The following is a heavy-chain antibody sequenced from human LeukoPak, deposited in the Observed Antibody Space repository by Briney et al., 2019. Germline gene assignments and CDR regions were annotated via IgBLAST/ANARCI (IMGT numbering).Heavy chain of an antibody. CDR1: GYTFTSYD. V-gene: IGHV1-8*01. Sequence: ASVTVSCKASGYTFTSYDINWVRQATGQGLEWMGWMNPNSGNTGYAQKFQGRVTMTRNTSISTAYMELSSLRSEDTAVYYCARDYSSGWYYYYYGMDVWGQGTTVTVSS. D-gene: IGHD6-19*01. CDR2: MNPNSGNT. J-gene: IGHJ6*02. CDR3: ARDYSSGWYYYYYGMDV.